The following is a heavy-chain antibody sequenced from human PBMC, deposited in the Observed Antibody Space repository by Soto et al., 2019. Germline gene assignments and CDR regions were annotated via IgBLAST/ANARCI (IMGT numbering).Heavy chain of an antibody. CDR1: GGTFSSYA. J-gene: IGHJ4*02. CDR3: AEPFDSGSNDFGCHPW. Sequence: SVKVSFKASGGTFSSYALSWVRPAPGQGLEWMGGLSPIFGTANYAQKFQGRVTITADESTSTAYMELSSLRSEDTAVYYCAEPFDSGSNDFGCHPWGAQGTLVTVSS. CDR2: LSPIFGTA. V-gene: IGHV1-69*13. D-gene: IGHD3-10*01.